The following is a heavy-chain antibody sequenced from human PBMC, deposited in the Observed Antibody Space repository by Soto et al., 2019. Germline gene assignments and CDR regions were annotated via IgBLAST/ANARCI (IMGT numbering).Heavy chain of an antibody. CDR1: GYTFTAYY. CDR3: ARAQPNSSGWTNAFDV. J-gene: IGHJ3*01. D-gene: IGHD6-25*01. V-gene: IGHV1-46*01. Sequence: GASVKVSCKTSGYTFTAYYVHWVRQAPGPGLEGVGIINPSGGKTNYAQNVQGRVTVTRDTSTSTVYMEVSSLTSEDTAVYYCARAQPNSSGWTNAFDVWGQGTVVTVSS. CDR2: INPSGGKT.